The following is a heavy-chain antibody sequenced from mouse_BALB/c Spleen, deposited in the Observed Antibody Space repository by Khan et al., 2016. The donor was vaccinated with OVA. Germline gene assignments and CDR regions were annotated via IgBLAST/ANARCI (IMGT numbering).Heavy chain of an antibody. CDR1: GYSITSEYT. D-gene: IGHD2-4*01. CDR2: ISYSGNT. CDR3: ARKDYYDYDPFPY. J-gene: IGHJ3*01. Sequence: EVQLQQSGPGLVKPSQSLSLTCPVTGYSITSEYTWNWIRQFPGNKLEWMGFISYSGNTRYNPSLKSRISITRDTSKNQFFLQLNSVTSEDTATYYCARKDYYDYDPFPYWGQGTLVTVSA. V-gene: IGHV3-2*02.